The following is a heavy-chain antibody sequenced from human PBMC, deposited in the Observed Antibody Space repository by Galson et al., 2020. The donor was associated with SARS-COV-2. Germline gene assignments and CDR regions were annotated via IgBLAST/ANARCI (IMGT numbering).Heavy chain of an antibody. CDR3: AREYEGADWYFDL. CDR1: GFTFSSYW. D-gene: IGHD3-16*01. CDR2: IHSDGSST. J-gene: IGHJ2*01. Sequence: GRSLRLSCAASGFTFSSYWMHWVRQAPGKGLVWVSRIHSDGSSTSYADSVKGRFTISRDNAKNTLYLQMNSLRAEDTAVYYCAREYEGADWYFDLWGRGTLVTVSS. V-gene: IGHV3-74*01.